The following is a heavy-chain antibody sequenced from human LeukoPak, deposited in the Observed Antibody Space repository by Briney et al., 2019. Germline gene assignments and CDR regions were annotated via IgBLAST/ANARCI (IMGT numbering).Heavy chain of an antibody. Sequence: SETLSLTCTVSGGSISSYYWSWIRQPPGKGLEWIGYIHYSGSTNYNLSLKSRVTISVDTSKNQFSLKLSAVTAADTAVYYCARDRYFDSWGQGALVTVSS. J-gene: IGHJ4*02. CDR2: IHYSGST. CDR1: GGSISSYY. CDR3: ARDRYFDS. V-gene: IGHV4-59*01.